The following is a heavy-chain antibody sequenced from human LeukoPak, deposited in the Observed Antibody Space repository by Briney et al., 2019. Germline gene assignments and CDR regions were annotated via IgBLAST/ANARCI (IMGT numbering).Heavy chain of an antibody. CDR3: GRAGPVTKDHFIDV. CDR1: GFTFSNYW. J-gene: IGHJ6*03. Sequence: GGSLRLSRAVSGFTFSNYWMSWARQSPGKGLEWVANIYLDGSRAYYVDSVKGRFTISRDNAKNSLFLQMNSLSAEDTAVYYCGRAGPVTKDHFIDVWGKGTTVTVSS. V-gene: IGHV3-7*01. CDR2: IYLDGSRA. D-gene: IGHD2-2*01.